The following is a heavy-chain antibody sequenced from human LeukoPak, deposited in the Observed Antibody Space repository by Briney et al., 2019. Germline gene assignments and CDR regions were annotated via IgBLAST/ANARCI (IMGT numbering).Heavy chain of an antibody. CDR1: GFTFSSYG. J-gene: IGHJ4*02. V-gene: IGHV3-23*01. D-gene: IGHD2-15*01. Sequence: PGRSLRLSCAASGFTFSSYGMHWVRQAPGKGLEWVSAISGSGGTTYYADSVRGRFTISRDNSKNTLYLQMNSLRAEDTAVYYCAKEEEPATAAYWGQGTLVTVSS. CDR2: ISGSGGTT. CDR3: AKEEEPATAAY.